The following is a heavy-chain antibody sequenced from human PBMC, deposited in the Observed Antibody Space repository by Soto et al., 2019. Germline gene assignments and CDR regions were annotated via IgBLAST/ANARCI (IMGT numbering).Heavy chain of an antibody. D-gene: IGHD3-10*01. J-gene: IGHJ4*02. CDR3: ARDRAGSYFDY. Sequence: SETLSLTCTFSGGSVSSGSYYWSWIRQPPGKGLEWIGYIYYSGSTNYNPSLKSRVTISVDTSKNQFSLKLSSVTAADTAVYYCARDRAGSYFDYWGQGTLVTVSS. CDR1: GGSVSSGSYY. V-gene: IGHV4-61*01. CDR2: IYYSGST.